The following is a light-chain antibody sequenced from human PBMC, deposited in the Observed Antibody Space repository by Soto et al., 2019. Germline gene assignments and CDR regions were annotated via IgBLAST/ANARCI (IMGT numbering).Light chain of an antibody. CDR2: GTS. CDR3: QQYGSSFT. CDR1: QSVSSDY. V-gene: IGKV3-20*01. J-gene: IGKJ3*01. Sequence: EIVLTLSPGTLSLSTGGRATLSCRASQSVSSDYLAWYQRRPGQAPSLLIYGTSIRATGIPDRFSGSGSGTDFTLTISRLEPEDFAVYYCQQYGSSFTFGPGTKVDIK.